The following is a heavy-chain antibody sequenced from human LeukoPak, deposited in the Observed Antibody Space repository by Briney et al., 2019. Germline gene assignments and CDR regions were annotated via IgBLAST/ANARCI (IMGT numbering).Heavy chain of an antibody. Sequence: PGGSLRLSCAASGFIFSNYGMHWVRQAPGKGLEWVAFIRYYGSNKYYVDSVKGRFTISRDNSKNTLYLQMSSLRTEDTAVYSCAKDLDSYPYYFDYWGQGTLVTVSS. CDR3: AKDLDSYPYYFDY. D-gene: IGHD1-1*01. CDR1: GFIFSNYG. CDR2: IRYYGSNK. V-gene: IGHV3-30*02. J-gene: IGHJ4*02.